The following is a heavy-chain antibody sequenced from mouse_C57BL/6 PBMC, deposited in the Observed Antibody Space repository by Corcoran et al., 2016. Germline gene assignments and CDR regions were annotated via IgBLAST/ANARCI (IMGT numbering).Heavy chain of an antibody. CDR2: INTYSGVP. CDR1: GYTFTTYG. CDR3: AREGTRYFDY. V-gene: IGHV9-3*01. J-gene: IGHJ2*01. D-gene: IGHD3-3*01. Sequence: QIQLVQSGPELKKPGETVKISCKASGYTFTTYGMSWVKQAPGKGLKWMGWINTYSGVPTYADDFKGRFAFSLETSASTAYLQINNLKNEDTATYFCAREGTRYFDYWGQGTTLTVSS.